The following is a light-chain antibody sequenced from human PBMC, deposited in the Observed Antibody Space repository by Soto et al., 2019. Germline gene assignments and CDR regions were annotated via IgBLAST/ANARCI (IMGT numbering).Light chain of an antibody. CDR2: DAS. V-gene: IGKV3-11*01. J-gene: IGKJ1*01. CDR1: QSVSSY. CDR3: QQYNDYLWT. Sequence: EIVLTQSPDTLSLSPAQRATLYCRSSQSVSSYLAWYQQKPGQAPRLLIYDASTRATGIPDRFTGSGSGTDFTLTISSLQPDDFATYYCQQYNDYLWTFGQGTKVDTK.